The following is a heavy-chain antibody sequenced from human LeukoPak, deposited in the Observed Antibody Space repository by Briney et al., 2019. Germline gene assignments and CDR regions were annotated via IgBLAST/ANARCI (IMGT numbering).Heavy chain of an antibody. CDR3: ARGGEILRFLEWLSPYDY. D-gene: IGHD3-3*01. V-gene: IGHV1-18*01. CDR1: GYTFTSYG. J-gene: IGHJ4*02. Sequence: GASVKVSCKASGYTFTSYGISWVRQAPGQGLEWMGWISAYNGNTNYAQRLQGRVTMTTDTSTSTAYMELRSLRSGDTAVYYCARGGEILRFLEWLSPYDYWGQGTLVTVSS. CDR2: ISAYNGNT.